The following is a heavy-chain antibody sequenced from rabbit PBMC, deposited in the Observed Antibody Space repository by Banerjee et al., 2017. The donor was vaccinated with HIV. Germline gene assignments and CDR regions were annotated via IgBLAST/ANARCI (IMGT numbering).Heavy chain of an antibody. V-gene: IGHV1S45*01. CDR2: IYPNYGRT. J-gene: IGHJ4*01. Sequence: QEQLVESGGGLVTLGGSLKVSCKASGIDFSSYGISWVRQAPGKGLEWIAVIYPNYGRTDYASWAKGRFTITKTSSTTVTLQMTSLTAADTATYFCTRDDSGDPDFNLWGQGTLVT. CDR1: GIDFSSYG. CDR3: TRDDSGDPDFNL. D-gene: IGHD1-1*01.